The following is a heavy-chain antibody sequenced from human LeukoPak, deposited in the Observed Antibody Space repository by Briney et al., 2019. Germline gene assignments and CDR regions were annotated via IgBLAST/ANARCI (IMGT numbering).Heavy chain of an antibody. CDR1: GFTVSSNY. CDR2: IYSGGST. D-gene: IGHD2-21*02. J-gene: IGHJ4*02. V-gene: IGHV3-53*01. CDR3: ARRCGGDCYEYDY. Sequence: PGGSLRLSCAASGFTVSSNYMSWVRQAPGKGLEWVSVIYSGGSTYYADSVKGRFTISRGNSKNTLYLQMNSLRAEDTAVYYCARRCGGDCYEYDYWGQGTLVTVSS.